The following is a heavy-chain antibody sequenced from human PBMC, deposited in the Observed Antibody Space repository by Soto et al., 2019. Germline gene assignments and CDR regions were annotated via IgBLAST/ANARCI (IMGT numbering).Heavy chain of an antibody. Sequence: ASVKVSCKASGGTFSSYAISWVRQAPGQGLEWMGGIIPIFGTANYAQKFQGRVTITADESTSTAYMELSSLRSEDTAVYYCASEYELVGATYYYYYMDVWGKGTTVTVSS. V-gene: IGHV1-69*13. CDR2: IIPIFGTA. CDR3: ASEYELVGATYYYYYMDV. CDR1: GGTFSSYA. D-gene: IGHD1-26*01. J-gene: IGHJ6*03.